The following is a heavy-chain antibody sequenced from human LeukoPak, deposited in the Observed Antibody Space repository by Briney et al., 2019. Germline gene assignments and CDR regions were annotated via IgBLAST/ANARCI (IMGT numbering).Heavy chain of an antibody. CDR1: GGSISSGSYY. CDR2: IYTSGST. V-gene: IGHV4-61*02. Sequence: SETLSLTCTVSGGSISSGSYYWSWIRQPAGKGLEWIGRIYTSGSTNYNPSLKSRVTISVDTSKNQFSLKLSSVTAADTAVYYCARDTRGGGSYYFDYWGQGTLVTVSS. D-gene: IGHD1-26*01. CDR3: ARDTRGGGSYYFDY. J-gene: IGHJ4*02.